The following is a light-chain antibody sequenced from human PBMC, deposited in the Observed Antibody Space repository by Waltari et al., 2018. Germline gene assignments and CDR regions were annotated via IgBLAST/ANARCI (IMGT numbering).Light chain of an antibody. CDR2: GAS. J-gene: IGKJ1*01. V-gene: IGKV3-15*01. CDR3: QQYNNWPRT. Sequence: EKVMTQSPATLSVSPGERATLSCRASQRISTNLAWYQQKPCQAPRLLIYGASTRATGIPARFSGSGSGTEFTLSISSLQSEDFAIYYCQQYNNWPRTFGQGTKVEIK. CDR1: QRISTN.